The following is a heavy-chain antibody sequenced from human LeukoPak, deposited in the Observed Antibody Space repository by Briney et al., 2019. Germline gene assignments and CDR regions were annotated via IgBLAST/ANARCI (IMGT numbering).Heavy chain of an antibody. CDR2: ISGSGGST. Sequence: GGSLRLSCAASGFTFSSYAMSWARQAPGKGLEWVSAISGSGGSTYYADSVKGRFTISRDNSKNTLYLQMNSLRAEDTAVYYCASNYDILTGYYNPFYYYYYYGMDVWGQGTTVTVSS. V-gene: IGHV3-23*01. J-gene: IGHJ6*02. D-gene: IGHD3-9*01. CDR3: ASNYDILTGYYNPFYYYYYYGMDV. CDR1: GFTFSSYA.